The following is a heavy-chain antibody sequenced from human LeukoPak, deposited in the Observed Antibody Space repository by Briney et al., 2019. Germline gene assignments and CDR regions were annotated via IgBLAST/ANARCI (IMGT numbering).Heavy chain of an antibody. D-gene: IGHD2/OR15-2a*01. Sequence: SETLSLTCAVYGGSFSGYYWSWIRQPPGKGLEWIGEINHSGSTNYNPSLKSRVTISVDTSKNQFSLKLSSVTAADTAVYYRARLPGYYDAFDIWGQGTMVTVSS. J-gene: IGHJ3*02. CDR1: GGSFSGYY. CDR2: INHSGST. V-gene: IGHV4-34*01. CDR3: ARLPGYYDAFDI.